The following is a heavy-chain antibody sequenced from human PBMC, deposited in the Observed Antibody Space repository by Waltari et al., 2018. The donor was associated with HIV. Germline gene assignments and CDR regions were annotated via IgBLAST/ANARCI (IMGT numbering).Heavy chain of an antibody. CDR2: IYHSGST. Sequence: QVQLQESGPGLVKPSETLSLTCAVSGYSISSGYYWGWIRQPPGNGLEWIGTIYHSGSTDYNPSLKSRVTISVDTAKNQFSLKLSSVTAADTAVYYCARDIGSRKETTYFDYWGQGTLVTVSS. J-gene: IGHJ4*02. CDR3: ARDIGSRKETTYFDY. CDR1: GYSISSGYY. D-gene: IGHD1-7*01. V-gene: IGHV4-38-2*02.